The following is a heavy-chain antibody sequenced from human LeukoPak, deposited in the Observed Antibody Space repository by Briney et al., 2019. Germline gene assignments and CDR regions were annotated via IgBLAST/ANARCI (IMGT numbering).Heavy chain of an antibody. J-gene: IGHJ4*02. V-gene: IGHV1-18*01. Sequence: ASVKVSCKASGYTFTSYGISWVRQAPGQGLEWMGWISAYNGNTNYAQKLQGRVTMTTDTSTSTAYMELRSLRSDDTAVYYCAREVYDFRSGYYFDYWGQGTLVTVSS. D-gene: IGHD3-3*01. CDR3: AREVYDFRSGYYFDY. CDR2: ISAYNGNT. CDR1: GYTFTSYG.